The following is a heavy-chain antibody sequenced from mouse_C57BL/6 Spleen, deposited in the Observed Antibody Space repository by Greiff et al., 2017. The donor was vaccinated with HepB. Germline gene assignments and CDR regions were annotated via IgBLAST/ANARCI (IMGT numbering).Heavy chain of an antibody. J-gene: IGHJ2*01. CDR3: AREYLLRRPFDY. Sequence: EVKLMESGPGLVKPSQSLSLTCSVTGYSITSGYYWNWIRQFPGNKLEWMGYISYDGSNNYNPSLKNRISITRDTSKNQFFLKLNSVTTEDTATYYCAREYLLRRPFDYWGQGTTLTVSS. D-gene: IGHD2-12*01. CDR1: GYSITSGYY. V-gene: IGHV3-6*01. CDR2: ISYDGSN.